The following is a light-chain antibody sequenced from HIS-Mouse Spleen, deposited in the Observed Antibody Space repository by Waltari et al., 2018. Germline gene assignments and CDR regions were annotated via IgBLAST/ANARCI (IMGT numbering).Light chain of an antibody. CDR3: CSYAGSYTFV. CDR1: SRDVGGYNY. J-gene: IGLJ1*01. Sequence: QSALTPPRPVSGSPGQSVTISCTGPSRDVGGYNYVSWYQQHPGKAPKLMIYDVSKRPSGVPDRFSGSKSGNTASLTISGLQAEDEADYYCCSYAGSYTFVFGTGTKVTVL. V-gene: IGLV2-11*01. CDR2: DVS.